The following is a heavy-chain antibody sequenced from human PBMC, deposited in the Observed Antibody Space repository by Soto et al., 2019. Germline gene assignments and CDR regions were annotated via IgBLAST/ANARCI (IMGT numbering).Heavy chain of an antibody. D-gene: IGHD3-9*01. J-gene: IGHJ4*02. CDR1: GYTFTSYY. CDR3: ARDYDILTGYDY. Sequence: GASVKVSCKASGYTFTSYYMHWVRQPPGQGLEWMGRISAYNGNTNYAQKLQGRVTMTTDTSTSTAYMELRSLRSDDTAVYYCARDYDILTGYDYWGQGTLVTVSS. V-gene: IGHV1-18*04. CDR2: ISAYNGNT.